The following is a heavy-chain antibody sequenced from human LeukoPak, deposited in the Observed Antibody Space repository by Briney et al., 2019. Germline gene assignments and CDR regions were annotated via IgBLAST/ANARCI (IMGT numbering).Heavy chain of an antibody. D-gene: IGHD1-26*01. V-gene: IGHV3-11*01. J-gene: IGHJ6*02. CDR1: GFTFSDYY. Sequence: GGSPRLSCAASGFTFSDYYMSWIRQAPGKGLEWVSYISSSGSTIYYADSVKGRFTISRDNAKNSLYLQMNSLRAEDTAVYYCARASQSGSYYDDYYGMDVWGQGTTVTVSS. CDR3: ARASQSGSYYDDYYGMDV. CDR2: ISSSGSTI.